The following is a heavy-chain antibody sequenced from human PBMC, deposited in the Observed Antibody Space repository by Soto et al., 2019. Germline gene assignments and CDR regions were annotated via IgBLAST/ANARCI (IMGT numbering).Heavy chain of an antibody. D-gene: IGHD1-1*01. CDR2: ITGTGAST. CDR1: GFTFSTYA. CDR3: ARGSRWTPFDY. Sequence: GGSLRLSCAASGFTFSTYAMSWVRQTPGKGLDWVSSITGTGASTFYADSVEGRFTISRDNSKNMLFLQINSLRADDTAEYYCARGSRWTPFDYWGQGTLVTVSS. V-gene: IGHV3-23*01. J-gene: IGHJ4*02.